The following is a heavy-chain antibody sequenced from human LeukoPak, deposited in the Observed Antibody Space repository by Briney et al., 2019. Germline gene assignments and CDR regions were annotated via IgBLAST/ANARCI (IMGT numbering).Heavy chain of an antibody. CDR3: ATAGITGTFDY. CDR1: RYTLTELT. V-gene: IGHV1-24*01. D-gene: IGHD1-7*01. CDR2: FYPEDGET. J-gene: IGHJ4*02. Sequence: ASVRDSCMVSRYTLTELTMYSVRQALGERLGWVGAFYPEDGETIYAQKFQGRVTLTEDTSTDTAYMELSSMRSEDTAVYYCATAGITGTFDYWGQGTLVTVSS.